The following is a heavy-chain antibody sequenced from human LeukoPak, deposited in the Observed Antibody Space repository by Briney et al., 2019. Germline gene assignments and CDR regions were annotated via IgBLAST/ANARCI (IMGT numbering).Heavy chain of an antibody. D-gene: IGHD6-19*01. V-gene: IGHV4-61*02. CDR3: ARTSSSGLVGGYYFDY. Sequence: SETLSLTCTVSGGSISSGNYYWSWIRKPAGKGLEWIGRIYTSGSTNYNPSLKSRVTISVDTSKNQFSLKLSSVTAADTAVYYCARTSSSGLVGGYYFDYWGQGTLVTVSS. CDR1: GGSISSGNYY. J-gene: IGHJ4*02. CDR2: IYTSGST.